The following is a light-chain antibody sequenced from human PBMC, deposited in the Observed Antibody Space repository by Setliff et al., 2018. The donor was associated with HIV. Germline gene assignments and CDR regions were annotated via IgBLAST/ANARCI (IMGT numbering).Light chain of an antibody. CDR2: GDN. V-gene: IGLV1-44*01. CDR3: ATWDDSPTGFVV. J-gene: IGLJ2*01. Sequence: LTQPPSVSGTPGQRVTISCSGSSSNIGSNDVNWYQQFPGTAPRLLVFGDNERPSGVPDRFSASQSGTSASLAISGLQSGDEAHYYCATWDDSPTGFVVFGGGTKVTVL. CDR1: SSNIGSND.